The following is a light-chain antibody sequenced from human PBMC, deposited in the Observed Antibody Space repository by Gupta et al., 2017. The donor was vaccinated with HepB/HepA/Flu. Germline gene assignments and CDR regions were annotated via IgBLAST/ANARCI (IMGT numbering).Light chain of an antibody. V-gene: IGKV1-33*01. CDR3: QQYGNLPLT. Sequence: DIQTTQSPTALSASVGDRVTISCQASQDIRYYLNWYQQKPGKAPKLLIYAVSNLTTGVPSRFTGSGSGTDFTFTISRLQPEDIATYFCQQYGNLPLTFGGGTKVEFE. J-gene: IGKJ4*01. CDR1: QDIRYY. CDR2: AVS.